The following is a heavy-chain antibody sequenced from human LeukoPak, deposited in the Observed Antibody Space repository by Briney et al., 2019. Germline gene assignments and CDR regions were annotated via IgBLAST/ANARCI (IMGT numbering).Heavy chain of an antibody. J-gene: IGHJ6*03. V-gene: IGHV4-34*01. D-gene: IGHD6-13*01. Sequence: PSETLSLTCAVYGGSFSGYYWSWIRQPPGKGLEWIGEINHSGSTNYNPSLKSRVTMSVDTSKNQFSLKLSSVTAADTAVYYCARTAGGSSWGTYYYYYMDVWGKGTTVTISS. CDR3: ARTAGGSSWGTYYYYYMDV. CDR2: INHSGST. CDR1: GGSFSGYY.